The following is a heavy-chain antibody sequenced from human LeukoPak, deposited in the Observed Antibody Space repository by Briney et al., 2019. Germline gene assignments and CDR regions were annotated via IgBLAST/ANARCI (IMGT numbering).Heavy chain of an antibody. J-gene: IGHJ4*02. V-gene: IGHV4-34*01. D-gene: IGHD5-24*01. CDR1: GGSFSGYY. CDR2: INHSGST. CDR3: ARAWGRDGYNAPYFDY. Sequence: SETLSLTCAVYGGSFSGYYWSWIRQPPGKGLEWIGEINHSGSTNYNPSLKSRVTISVDTSKNQFSLKLSSVTAADTAVYYCARAWGRDGYNAPYFDYWGQGTLVTVSS.